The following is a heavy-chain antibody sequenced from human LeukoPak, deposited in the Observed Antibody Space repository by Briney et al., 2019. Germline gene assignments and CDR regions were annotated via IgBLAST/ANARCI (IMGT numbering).Heavy chain of an antibody. J-gene: IGHJ5*02. D-gene: IGHD5-12*01. CDR1: GFTFSSYA. CDR3: AKDLTRGYSGYDFSDWFDP. CDR2: ISGSGGST. V-gene: IGHV3-23*01. Sequence: GGSLRLSCAASGFTFSSYAMSWVRQAPGKGLEWVSAISGSGGSTYYADPVKGRFTISRDNSKNTLYLQMNSLRAEDTAVYYCAKDLTRGYSGYDFSDWFDPWGQGTLVTVSS.